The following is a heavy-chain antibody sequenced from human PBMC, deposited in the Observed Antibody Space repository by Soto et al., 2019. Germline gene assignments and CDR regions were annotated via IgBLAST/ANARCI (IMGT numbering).Heavy chain of an antibody. CDR1: GFTFSSYG. D-gene: IGHD1-1*01. CDR2: ISYDGSNK. Sequence: QVQLVESGGGVVQPGRSLRLSCAASGFTFSSYGMHWVRQAPGKGLEWVAVISYDGSNKYYADSVKGRFTISRDNSKNTLYLQMYSLRAEDTAVYYCAKGITGDYYYYGMDVWGQGTTVTVSS. CDR3: AKGITGDYYYYGMDV. J-gene: IGHJ6*02. V-gene: IGHV3-30*18.